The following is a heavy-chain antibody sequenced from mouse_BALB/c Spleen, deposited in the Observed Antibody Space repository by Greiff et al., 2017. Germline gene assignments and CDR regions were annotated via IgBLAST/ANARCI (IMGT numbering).Heavy chain of an antibody. CDR3: ARLADYYGSSYVYFDY. D-gene: IGHD1-1*01. J-gene: IGHJ2*01. CDR1: GFTFSSFG. V-gene: IGHV5-17*02. CDR2: ISSGSSTI. Sequence: DVHLVESGGGLVQPGGSRKLSCAASGFTFSSFGMHWVRQAPEKGLEWVAYISSGSSTIYYADTVKGRFTISRDNPKNTLFLQMTSLRSEDTAMYYCARLADYYGSSYVYFDYWGQGTTLTVSS.